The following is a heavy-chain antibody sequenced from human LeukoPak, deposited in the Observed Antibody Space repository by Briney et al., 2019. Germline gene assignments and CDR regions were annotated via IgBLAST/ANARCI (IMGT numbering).Heavy chain of an antibody. V-gene: IGHV3-30*02. D-gene: IGHD4-17*01. J-gene: IGHJ4*02. Sequence: GGSLRLSCAASGFTFSSYGMHWVRQAPGKGLEWVAFIRYHGGDKYYADSVKGRFTISRDNSTNTLYLQMDSLRAEDTAVYYCANAPYGDWSFDFWGQGTLVTVSS. CDR2: IRYHGGDK. CDR1: GFTFSSYG. CDR3: ANAPYGDWSFDF.